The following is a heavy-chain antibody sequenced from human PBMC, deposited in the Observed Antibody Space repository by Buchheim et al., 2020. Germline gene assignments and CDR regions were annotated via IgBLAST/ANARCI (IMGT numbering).Heavy chain of an antibody. D-gene: IGHD3-10*01. J-gene: IGHJ5*02. Sequence: QVQLQQWGAGLLKPSETLSLTCAVYGGSFSGYYWSWIRQTPGKGLEWFGEINHSVSTNYNPSLKSRVTLSVATSTNQFSLKLSAVTAADTAVYYCARGRPYYYGSGSYYNCWFDPWGQGTL. CDR2: INHSVST. CDR1: GGSFSGYY. V-gene: IGHV4-34*01. CDR3: ARGRPYYYGSGSYYNCWFDP.